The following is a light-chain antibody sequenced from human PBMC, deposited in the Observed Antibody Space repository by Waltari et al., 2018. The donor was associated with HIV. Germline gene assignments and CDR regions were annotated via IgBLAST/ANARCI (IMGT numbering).Light chain of an antibody. CDR3: QAWDSDTYVA. V-gene: IGLV3-1*01. J-gene: IGLJ2*01. CDR2: QNS. Sequence: SSNLIQPPSVSVSPGQTARITCSGDKLGDKYTSWYQKKPGQSPVLVIYQNSKRPPEIPDRFSGSNSGSAATLTISETQAMDEADYYCQAWDSDTYVAFGGGTKLTVL. CDR1: KLGDKY.